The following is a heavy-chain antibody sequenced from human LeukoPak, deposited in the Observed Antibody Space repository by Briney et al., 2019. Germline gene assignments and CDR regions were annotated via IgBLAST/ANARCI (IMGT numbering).Heavy chain of an antibody. J-gene: IGHJ1*01. CDR2: IYSGGRT. D-gene: IGHD6-13*01. Sequence: GESLKITCAPTGVPGSNNYMSWVRQAPGKGLEWVSVIYSGGRTYDADSVKGRFIISRDTSKNTLYLQKNSLTAEDTAVYYCATVSSSWLGYFQHWGQGTLVTVSS. CDR3: ATVSSSWLGYFQH. V-gene: IGHV3-66*01. CDR1: GVPGSNNY.